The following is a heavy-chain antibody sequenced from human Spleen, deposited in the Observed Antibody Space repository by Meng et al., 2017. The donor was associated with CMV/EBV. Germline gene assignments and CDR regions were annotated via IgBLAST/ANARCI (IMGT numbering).Heavy chain of an antibody. V-gene: IGHV4-39*07. CDR2: VYYSGSN. CDR3: ARAAVRIAAAGSYYYYGMDV. D-gene: IGHD6-13*01. J-gene: IGHJ6*02. CDR1: GGTIRSSSYY. Sequence: SETLSLTCNVSGGTIRSSSYYWGWIRQTPGKGLEWFGSVYYSGSNYYSLSLKSRCRRSIDTSKNQFYLKLSSVTAADTAVYYCARAAVRIAAAGSYYYYGMDVWGQGTTVTVSS.